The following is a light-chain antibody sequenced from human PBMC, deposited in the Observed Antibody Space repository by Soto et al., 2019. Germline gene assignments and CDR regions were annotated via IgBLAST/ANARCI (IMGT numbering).Light chain of an antibody. V-gene: IGLV4-69*01. Sequence: QLVLTQSPSASASLGASVKLTCTLSSGHSSYVFAWHQQQPEKGPRYLMKVNSDGSHSKGDGIPDRFSGSSSGAERYLTISSLQSEDEADYYCQTWGTGIRVFGGGTKLTVL. CDR1: SGHSSYV. CDR3: QTWGTGIRV. CDR2: VNSDGSH. J-gene: IGLJ2*01.